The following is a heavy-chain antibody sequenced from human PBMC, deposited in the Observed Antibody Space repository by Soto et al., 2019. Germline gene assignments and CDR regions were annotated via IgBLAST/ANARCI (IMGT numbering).Heavy chain of an antibody. CDR2: MNPNSGNT. Sequence: QVQLVQSGAEVKKPGASVKVSCKASGYTFTSYDINWVRQATGQGLEWMGWMNPNSGNTGYAQKFQGRVTMTRNTSISTSYMELSSLRAEDTAVYYCARQSPNTGDAFDIWGQGTMVTVSS. V-gene: IGHV1-8*01. CDR3: ARQSPNTGDAFDI. J-gene: IGHJ3*02. D-gene: IGHD2-2*02. CDR1: GYTFTSYD.